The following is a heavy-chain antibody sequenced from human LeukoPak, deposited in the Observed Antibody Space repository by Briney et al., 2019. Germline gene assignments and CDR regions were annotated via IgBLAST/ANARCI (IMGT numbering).Heavy chain of an antibody. CDR1: GFSFSYYS. D-gene: IGHD2-2*01. V-gene: IGHV3-21*04. Sequence: GGSLRLSCAASGFSFSYYSMHWVRQAPGKGLEWVSSITSGSNYMYYADSVKGRFTISRDNAKNSLYLQMNSLRAEDTAVYYCAKSGPYCSSTSCNYFDYWGQGTLVTVSS. J-gene: IGHJ4*02. CDR3: AKSGPYCSSTSCNYFDY. CDR2: ITSGSNYM.